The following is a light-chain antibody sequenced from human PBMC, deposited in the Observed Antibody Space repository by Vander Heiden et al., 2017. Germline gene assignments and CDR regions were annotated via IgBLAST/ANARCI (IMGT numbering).Light chain of an antibody. V-gene: IGKV3-15*01. CDR3: QQYNNWLYT. Sequence: EIVMTQSPATLSVSPGKRATLSCRASQSVSSNLAWYQQKPGQAPRLLIYGASTRATGIPARFSGSGSGTEFTLTISSLQSEDFAVYYCQQYNNWLYTFGQGTKLEIK. J-gene: IGKJ2*01. CDR2: GAS. CDR1: QSVSSN.